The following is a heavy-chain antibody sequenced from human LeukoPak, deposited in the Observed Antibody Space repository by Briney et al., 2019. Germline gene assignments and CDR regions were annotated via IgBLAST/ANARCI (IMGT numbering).Heavy chain of an antibody. CDR2: ISGSGGST. CDR1: GFTFSSYA. CDR3: AKGHTVAGRYYLDY. V-gene: IGHV3-23*01. Sequence: GGSLRLSCAASGFTFSSYAMIWVRQAPGKGLEWVSAISGSGGSTYYADSVKGRFTISRDNSKNTLYLQMNSLRAENTAVYYCAKGHTVAGRYYLDYWGQGTLVTVSS. D-gene: IGHD6-19*01. J-gene: IGHJ4*02.